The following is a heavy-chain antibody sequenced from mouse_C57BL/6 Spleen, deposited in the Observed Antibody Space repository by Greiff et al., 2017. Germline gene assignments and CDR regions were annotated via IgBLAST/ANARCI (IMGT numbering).Heavy chain of an antibody. D-gene: IGHD4-1*01. Sequence: QVQLKQPGAELVRPGSSVKLSCKASGYTFTSYWLDWVKQRPGQGLEWIGNIYPSDSETHYNQKFKDKATLTVDKSSSTAYMQLSSLTSEDSAVYYCARRVTGTAWFAYWGQGTLVTVSA. J-gene: IGHJ3*01. CDR2: IYPSDSET. V-gene: IGHV1-61*01. CDR1: GYTFTSYW. CDR3: ARRVTGTAWFAY.